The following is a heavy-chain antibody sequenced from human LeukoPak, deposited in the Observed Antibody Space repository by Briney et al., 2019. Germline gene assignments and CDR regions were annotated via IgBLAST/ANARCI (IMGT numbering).Heavy chain of an antibody. CDR2: IYPSGST. CDR1: GGSISSYY. V-gene: IGHV4-4*07. Sequence: SETLSLTCSVSGGSISSYYWSWIRQPAGKGLEWLGRIYPSGSTNYNPSLKSRVTISGDKSKNQFSLKLSSVTAADTAVYYCARVGGDCGGDCYHYYSMDVWGKGTTVTVSS. CDR3: ARVGGDCGGDCYHYYSMDV. J-gene: IGHJ6*03. D-gene: IGHD2-21*02.